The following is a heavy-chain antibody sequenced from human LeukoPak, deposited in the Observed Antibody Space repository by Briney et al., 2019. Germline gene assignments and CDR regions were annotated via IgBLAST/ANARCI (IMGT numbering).Heavy chain of an antibody. CDR1: GGSISSSSYY. CDR3: AREIHYYGSGSYDY. V-gene: IGHV4-39*07. J-gene: IGHJ4*02. D-gene: IGHD3-10*01. CDR2: IYYSGST. Sequence: PSETLSLTCTVSGGSISSSSYYWGWIRQPPGKGLEWIGSIYYSGSTYYNPSLKSRVTISVDKAKNQFSLKVSSVTAADTAVYYRAREIHYYGSGSYDYWGQGTLVTVSS.